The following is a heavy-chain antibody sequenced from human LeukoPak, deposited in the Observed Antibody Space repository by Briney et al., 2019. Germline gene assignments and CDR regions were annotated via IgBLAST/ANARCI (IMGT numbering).Heavy chain of an antibody. Sequence: GASVKVSCKASGYTFTGYYMHWVRQAPGQGLEWMGWINPNSGGTNYAQKFQGRVTMTRDTSVSTAYMELSRLRSDDTAVYYCARMGDYYDSSGYQAPNYYFDYWGQGTLVTVSS. V-gene: IGHV1-2*02. J-gene: IGHJ4*02. D-gene: IGHD3-22*01. CDR2: INPNSGGT. CDR3: ARMGDYYDSSGYQAPNYYFDY. CDR1: GYTFTGYY.